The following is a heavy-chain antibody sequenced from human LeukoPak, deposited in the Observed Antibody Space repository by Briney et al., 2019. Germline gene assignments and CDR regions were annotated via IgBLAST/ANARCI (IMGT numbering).Heavy chain of an antibody. J-gene: IGHJ4*02. CDR1: GFTFSSYA. V-gene: IGHV3-23*01. D-gene: IGHD6-19*01. CDR2: ISGSGGST. Sequence: GGSLRLSCAASGFTFSSYAMSWVRQAPGKGLEWVSAISGSGGSTYYADSVKGRFTISRDNSKNALYLQMNSLRAEDTAVYYCAKDRGSSGWRYYFDYWGQGTLVTVSS. CDR3: AKDRGSSGWRYYFDY.